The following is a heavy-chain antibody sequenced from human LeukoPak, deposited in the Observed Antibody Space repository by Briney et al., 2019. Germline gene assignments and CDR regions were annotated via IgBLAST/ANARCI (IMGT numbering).Heavy chain of an antibody. V-gene: IGHV4-39*02. J-gene: IGHJ4*02. CDR1: GGSISSSSYY. Sequence: SETLSLTCTVSGGSISSSSYYWGWIRQPPGKGLEWIGSIYYSGSTYYNTSLKSRVTISVDTSKNQFSLKLSSVTAADTAVYYCARDPTQAYFDYWGQGTLVTVSS. CDR3: ARDPTQAYFDY. CDR2: IYYSGST.